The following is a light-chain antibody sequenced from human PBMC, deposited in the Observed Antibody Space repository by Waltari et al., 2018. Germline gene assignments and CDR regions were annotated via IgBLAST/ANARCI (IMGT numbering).Light chain of an antibody. J-gene: IGKJ2*01. CDR3: QQYYDIPVT. CDR2: WAS. CDR1: QSVLYNTDNKNY. V-gene: IGKV4-1*01. Sequence: DIVMTQSPDSLPVSLGDRATFNSKSTQSVLYNTDNKNYLAWYQQKPGQSPKLLIYWASTRESGVPDRFSGSGSGTDFTLTISGLQADDAAIYFCQQYYDIPVTFGQGTRLEIK.